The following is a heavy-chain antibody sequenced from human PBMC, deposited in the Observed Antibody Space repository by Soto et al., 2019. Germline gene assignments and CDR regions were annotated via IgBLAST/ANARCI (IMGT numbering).Heavy chain of an antibody. D-gene: IGHD5-18*01. CDR1: GGSISSGGYY. Sequence: SETLSLTCTVSGGSISSGGYYWSWIRQHPGKGLEWIGYIYYSGSTYYNPSLKSRVTIPVDTSKNQFSLKLSSVTAADTAVYYCARNGRGGHGYDYWGQGTLVTVSS. J-gene: IGHJ4*02. CDR3: ARNGRGGHGYDY. CDR2: IYYSGST. V-gene: IGHV4-61*08.